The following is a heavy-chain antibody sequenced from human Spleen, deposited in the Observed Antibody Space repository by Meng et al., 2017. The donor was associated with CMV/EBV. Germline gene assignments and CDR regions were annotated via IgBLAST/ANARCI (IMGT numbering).Heavy chain of an antibody. CDR3: ARIEMATKFAGSRAFDI. CDR2: IYYSGST. J-gene: IGHJ3*02. D-gene: IGHD5-24*01. V-gene: IGHV4-59*01. CDR1: GCSISSYY. Sequence: SEILSSTCTVSGCSISSYYWSWTRQPPGKGLEWIGYIYYSGSTNYNPSLKSRVTISVDTSKNQFSLKLSSVTAADTAVYYCARIEMATKFAGSRAFDIWGQGTMVTVSS.